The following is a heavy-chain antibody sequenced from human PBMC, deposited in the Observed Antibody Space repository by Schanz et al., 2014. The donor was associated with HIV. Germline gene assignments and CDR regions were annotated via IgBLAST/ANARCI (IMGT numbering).Heavy chain of an antibody. J-gene: IGHJ6*02. CDR2: ISYDGSNK. CDR3: ASLETGATYYYYYYMDV. V-gene: IGHV3-30*03. Sequence: QVQLVESGGRVVQPGRSLRLSCAASGFTFTTYGMHWVRQTPGKGLEWVAVISYDGSNKYYADSVKGRFTISRENANNSLYLQMNNLRAEDTAVYYCASLETGATYYYYYYMDVWGQGTTVTVSS. D-gene: IGHD7-27*01. CDR1: GFTFTTYG.